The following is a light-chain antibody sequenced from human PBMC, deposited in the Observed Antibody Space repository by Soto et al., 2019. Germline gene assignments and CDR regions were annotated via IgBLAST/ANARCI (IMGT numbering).Light chain of an antibody. V-gene: IGKV1-5*03. CDR3: QQYNNFWT. CDR2: EAS. Sequence: DIQMTQFPSALSASVGDRVTITCRASQSVNIWLAWYQQKPGKAPKLLISEASTVETGVPARFSGSGSGTQFTLTISSLQPDALATYYCQQYNNFWTFGQGTKV. J-gene: IGKJ1*01. CDR1: QSVNIW.